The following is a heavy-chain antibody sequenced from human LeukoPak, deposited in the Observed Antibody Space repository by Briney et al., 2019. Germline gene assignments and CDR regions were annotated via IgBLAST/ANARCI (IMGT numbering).Heavy chain of an antibody. Sequence: GGSLRLSCAASGFTFSSYAMSWMRQAPGKGLEWVSYISNSGDTIYYADSVKGRFTISRDNAKNSLYLQINSLRAEDTAVYYCARDGINAFDIWGQGTMVTVSS. CDR2: ISNSGDTI. D-gene: IGHD3-10*01. CDR1: GFTFSSYA. CDR3: ARDGINAFDI. J-gene: IGHJ3*02. V-gene: IGHV3-11*04.